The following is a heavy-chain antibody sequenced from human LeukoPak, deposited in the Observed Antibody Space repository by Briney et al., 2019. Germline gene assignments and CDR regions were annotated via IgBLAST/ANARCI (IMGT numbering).Heavy chain of an antibody. Sequence: GGSLRLSCAASGFTFSSYSMNWVRQAPGKGLEWVSSISSGSTYMYYADSVKGRFTISRDNSKNTLHLQMNSLRAEDTAVYYCARGVVPAATLGYFDYWGQGTLVTVSS. CDR2: ISSGSTYM. D-gene: IGHD2-2*01. J-gene: IGHJ4*02. CDR3: ARGVVPAATLGYFDY. V-gene: IGHV3-21*01. CDR1: GFTFSSYS.